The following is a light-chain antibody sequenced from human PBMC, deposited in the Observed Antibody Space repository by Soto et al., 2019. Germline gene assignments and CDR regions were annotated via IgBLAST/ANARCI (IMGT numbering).Light chain of an antibody. V-gene: IGLV2-14*03. J-gene: IGLJ3*02. CDR1: SNDVGAFNY. CDR3: SSYTTSNTWV. CDR2: GVS. Sequence: QSVLTQPASVSGSPGQSITISCTGSSNDVGAFNYVSWYRHSPGEAPKVLIRGVSIRPSGVSIRFSASKSANTASLTISGLQAEDEALYYCSSYTTSNTWVFGGGTKVTV.